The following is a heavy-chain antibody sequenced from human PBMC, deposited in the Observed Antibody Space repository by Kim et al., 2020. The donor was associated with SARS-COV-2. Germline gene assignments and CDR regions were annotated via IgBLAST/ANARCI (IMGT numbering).Heavy chain of an antibody. J-gene: IGHJ1*01. V-gene: IGHV3-23*01. Sequence: GGSLRLSCAASGFTFSSYAMTWVRQAPGKGLEWVSSVNGGSDRTYYTDSLKGRFTISRDNSKNILYLQMNSLRAEDTSVYYCATDWRAGPCRGDRLSSWGQGTLVSVSS. D-gene: IGHD2-21*02. CDR2: VNGGSDRT. CDR3: ATDWRAGPCRGDRLSS. CDR1: GFTFSSYA.